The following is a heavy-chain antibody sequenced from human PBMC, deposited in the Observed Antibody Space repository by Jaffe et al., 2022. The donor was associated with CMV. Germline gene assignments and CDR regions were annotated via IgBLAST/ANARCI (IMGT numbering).Heavy chain of an antibody. V-gene: IGHV3-7*01. J-gene: IGHJ3*01. D-gene: IGHD2-15*01. CDR3: ARDPGYSAFDV. Sequence: EVQLVQSGGGLVESGGSLTLSCVASGFTFTNYWMSWVRQAPGKGLEFVSNIKEDESEKYYVDSVKGRFSISRDNTKNSVYLQMNSLRVEDTAIYYCARDPGYSAFDVWGQGIMVTVYS. CDR1: GFTFTNYW. CDR2: IKEDESEK.